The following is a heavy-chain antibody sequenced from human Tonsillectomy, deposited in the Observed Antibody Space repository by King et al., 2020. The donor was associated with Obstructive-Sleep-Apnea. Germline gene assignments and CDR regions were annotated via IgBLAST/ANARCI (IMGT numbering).Heavy chain of an antibody. J-gene: IGHJ4*02. CDR3: AKESAVVVARFLFDF. D-gene: IGHD3-22*01. V-gene: IGHV3-23*04. CDR1: GFTFSSYD. Sequence: VQLVESGGGLVQPGGSLRLSCAASGFTFSSYDMSWVRQAPGKGLEWVSAISGSGDTTYYADSVKGRFTISRDNSKNTLFLQMNSLRAEDTAVYYCAKESAVVVARFLFDFWGQGTLVTVSS. CDR2: ISGSGDTT.